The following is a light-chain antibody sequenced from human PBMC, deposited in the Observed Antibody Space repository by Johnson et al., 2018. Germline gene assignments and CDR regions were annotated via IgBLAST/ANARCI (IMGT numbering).Light chain of an antibody. CDR2: VNN. V-gene: IGLV1-51*02. Sequence: QSVLTQPPSVSAAPGQKVTISFSGCSSNIGNNHVSWYQQLPGTAPKLLIYVNNKRPPGIPDRFSGSKSGTSATLAITGLQPGDEADYYCGTWDSSLSAGNVFGTGTKVTVL. CDR3: GTWDSSLSAGNV. J-gene: IGLJ1*01. CDR1: SSNIGNNH.